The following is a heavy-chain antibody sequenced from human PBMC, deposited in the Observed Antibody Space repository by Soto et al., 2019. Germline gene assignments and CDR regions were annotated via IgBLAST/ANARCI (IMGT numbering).Heavy chain of an antibody. V-gene: IGHV3-33*01. CDR1: AFTFSGYG. CDR3: VRDAQYSGYGDAFDL. J-gene: IGHJ3*01. CDR2: IWYDGSKK. Sequence: VQLVESGGGVVQPGRSLRLSCAASAFTFSGYGMHWVRQAPGKGLEWVTFIWYDGSKKYYADSVKGRFSISRDNSKNTLYLEMNSLRGEDTAVYHCVRDAQYSGYGDAFDLWGQGTMVTVSS. D-gene: IGHD5-12*01.